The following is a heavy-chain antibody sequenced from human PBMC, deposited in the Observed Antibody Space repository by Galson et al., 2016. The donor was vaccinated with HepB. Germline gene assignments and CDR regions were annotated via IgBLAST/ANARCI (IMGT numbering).Heavy chain of an antibody. CDR2: ISYDGSNN. D-gene: IGHD3-10*01. CDR3: AKDQAPFRFGDYHFDS. CDR1: GFTFSSYA. J-gene: IGHJ4*02. V-gene: IGHV3-30*18. Sequence: SLRLSCAASGFTFSSYAIHWVRQAPGKGLQWVAVISYDGSNNYSADSVQGRFTLSRDNSKNTLFLQMNSLRPEDTAIYFCAKDQAPFRFGDYHFDSWGRGTLVTVSS.